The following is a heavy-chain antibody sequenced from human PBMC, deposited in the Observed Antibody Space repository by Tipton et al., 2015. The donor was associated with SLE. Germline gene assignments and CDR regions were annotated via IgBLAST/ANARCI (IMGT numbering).Heavy chain of an antibody. Sequence: GLVKPSETLSLTCSVAGGSIIHYYWSWNRLPPGRGLEWIGYIHSGGHTYHNPALKSRVTLSVDTSQNQFSLKMGSVTTADSAIYYCARRQEWLGEISDAFDIWGRGTKVPV. CDR2: IHSGGHT. J-gene: IGHJ3*02. CDR1: GGSIIHYY. D-gene: IGHD3-10*01. V-gene: IGHV4-59*01. CDR3: ARRQEWLGEISDAFDI.